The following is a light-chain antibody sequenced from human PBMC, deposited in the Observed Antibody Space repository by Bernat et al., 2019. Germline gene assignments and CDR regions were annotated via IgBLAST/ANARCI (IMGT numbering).Light chain of an antibody. CDR2: DAS. J-gene: IGKJ2*01. CDR3: LQYDNFPQT. CDR1: QDITNR. Sequence: DIQITQSPPSLSASVGDRVTITCQASQDITNRLNWYQRKPGKPPTLLIYDASGLPGGVPPRFSGSGSVTNFSLSISRLQPEDFATYYCLQYDNFPQTFGLGTKV. V-gene: IGKV1-33*01.